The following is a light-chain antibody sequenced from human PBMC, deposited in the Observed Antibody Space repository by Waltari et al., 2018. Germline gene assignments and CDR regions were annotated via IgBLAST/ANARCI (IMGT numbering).Light chain of an antibody. CDR1: STDIGGYNY. V-gene: IGLV2-14*03. Sequence: QSALTQPASVSGSPGQSITISCAGASTDIGGYNYVSWYQQHPGKAPNLMIYDVSNRPSGVSNRFSGSKSGNTASLTISGLQSEDEAYYYCNSYTSSSTLVFGTGTEVTVL. CDR3: NSYTSSSTLV. J-gene: IGLJ1*01. CDR2: DVS.